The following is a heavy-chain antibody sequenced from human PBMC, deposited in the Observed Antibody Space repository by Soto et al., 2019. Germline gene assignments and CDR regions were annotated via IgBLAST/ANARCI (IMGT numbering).Heavy chain of an antibody. D-gene: IGHD3-3*01. CDR1: GYTFTSYG. CDR2: ISAYNGNT. CDR3: ARFRRITIFGVGSEDYYYYGMDV. Sequence: ASVKVSCKASGYTFTSYGISCVRQAPGQVLEWMGWISAYNGNTNYAQKLQGRVTMTTDTSTSTAYMELRSLRSDDTAVYYCARFRRITIFGVGSEDYYYYGMDVWGQGTTVTVSS. V-gene: IGHV1-18*04. J-gene: IGHJ6*02.